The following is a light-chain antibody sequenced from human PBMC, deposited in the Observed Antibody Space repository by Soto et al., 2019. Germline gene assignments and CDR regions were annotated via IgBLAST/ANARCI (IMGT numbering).Light chain of an antibody. CDR2: GAS. Sequence: EIVLTQSPGTLSLSPGERATLSCRASQSVSSSYLAWYQQKPGQAPRLLIYGASSRATGIPERFSGSGSGTDFTLTISRLEPEDFAVDDCQQYGSSPLTFGGGTKVEIK. CDR3: QQYGSSPLT. V-gene: IGKV3-20*01. J-gene: IGKJ4*01. CDR1: QSVSSSY.